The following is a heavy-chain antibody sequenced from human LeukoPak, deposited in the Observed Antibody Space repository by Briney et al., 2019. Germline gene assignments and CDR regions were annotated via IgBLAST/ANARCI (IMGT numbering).Heavy chain of an antibody. Sequence: GGSLRLSCAASGFIFSDYYMSWIRQAPGKGLEWVSYISSSGSTMYYTDSVKGRFTISRDNAKNSLCLQMNSLRAEDTAVYYCARHVVAVGFDYWGQGTLVTVSS. D-gene: IGHD3-22*01. J-gene: IGHJ4*02. CDR3: ARHVVAVGFDY. CDR2: ISSSGSTM. V-gene: IGHV3-11*04. CDR1: GFIFSDYY.